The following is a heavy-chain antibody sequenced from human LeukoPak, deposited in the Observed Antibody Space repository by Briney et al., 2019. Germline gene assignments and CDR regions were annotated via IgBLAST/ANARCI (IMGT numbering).Heavy chain of an antibody. V-gene: IGHV1-69*13. CDR1: GGTFSSYA. CDR2: IIPIFGTA. J-gene: IGHJ4*02. D-gene: IGHD2-21*02. Sequence: SVKVSCKASGGTFSSYAISWVRQAPGQGLEWMGGIIPIFGTANYAQKFQSRVTITADESTSTAYMELSSLRSEDTAVYYCARVVRDRLSFRLDYWGQGTLVTVSS. CDR3: ARVVRDRLSFRLDY.